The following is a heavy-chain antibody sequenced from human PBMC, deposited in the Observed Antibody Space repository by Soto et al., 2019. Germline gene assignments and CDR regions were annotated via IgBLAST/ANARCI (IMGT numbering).Heavy chain of an antibody. Sequence: EVQLVESGGGLIQPGGSLRLSCAASGFTVSSNYMSWVRQAPGKGLEWVSVIYSGGSTYYADSVKGRFTISRDNSKNTLDLQMNSLRAEDTAVYYCARVPGSGPYWYFDLWGRGTLVTVSS. CDR3: ARVPGSGPYWYFDL. V-gene: IGHV3-53*01. D-gene: IGHD1-26*01. J-gene: IGHJ2*01. CDR1: GFTVSSNY. CDR2: IYSGGST.